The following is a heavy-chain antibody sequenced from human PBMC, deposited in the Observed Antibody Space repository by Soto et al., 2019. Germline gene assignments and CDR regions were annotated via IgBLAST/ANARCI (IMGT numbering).Heavy chain of an antibody. CDR2: IYYSGST. Sequence: QVQLQESGPGLVKPSQTLSLTCTVSGGSISSGGYYWSWIRQHPGKGLEWIGYIYYSGSTYYNPSLKSRVTISVDTSKNQFSLKLSSVTAADTAVYYCARGYYDILTGYYRDYYFDYWGQGTLVTVSS. V-gene: IGHV4-31*03. CDR3: ARGYYDILTGYYRDYYFDY. CDR1: GGSISSGGYY. J-gene: IGHJ4*02. D-gene: IGHD3-9*01.